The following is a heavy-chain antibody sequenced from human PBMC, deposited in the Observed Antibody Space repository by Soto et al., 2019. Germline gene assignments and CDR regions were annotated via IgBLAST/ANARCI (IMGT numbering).Heavy chain of an antibody. CDR2: IYYSGST. J-gene: IGHJ4*02. CDR3: ARDRPYDSSPLDY. V-gene: IGHV4-31*03. CDR1: GGSISSGGYY. D-gene: IGHD3-22*01. Sequence: SETLSLTCTVSGGSISSGGYYWSWIRQHPGKGLEWIGYIYYSGSTYYNPSLKSRVTISVDTSKNQFSLKLSSVTAADTAVYYCARDRPYDSSPLDYWGQGTLVTVSS.